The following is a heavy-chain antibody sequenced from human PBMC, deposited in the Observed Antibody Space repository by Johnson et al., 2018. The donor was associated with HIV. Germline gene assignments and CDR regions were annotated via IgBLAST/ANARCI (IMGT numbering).Heavy chain of an antibody. CDR2: ISYDGSHK. Sequence: QVQLVESGGGVVQPGRSLRVSCGTSGFTFSSYDMHWVRQAPGKGLEWVAVISYDGSHKYYADSVKGRFTISRDNSKNTLYLQMNSLRAEDTAVYYCAKQQLARGCYAFDIWGQGTMVTVSS. J-gene: IGHJ3*02. CDR1: GFTFSSYD. CDR3: AKQQLARGCYAFDI. D-gene: IGHD6-13*01. V-gene: IGHV3-30*18.